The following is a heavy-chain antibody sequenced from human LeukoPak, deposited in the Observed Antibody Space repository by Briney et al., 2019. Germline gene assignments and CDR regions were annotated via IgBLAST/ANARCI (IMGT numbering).Heavy chain of an antibody. D-gene: IGHD6-13*01. CDR1: GYTLTELS. J-gene: IGHJ3*02. CDR3: AASSRWYSAFDI. V-gene: IGHV1-24*01. CDR2: FDPEDGET. Sequence: GASVKVSCKVSGYTLTELSMHWVRQAPGKGLEWMGGFDPEDGETIYAQKFQGRVTMTEDTSTDAAYMELSSLRSEDTAVYYCAASSRWYSAFDIWGQGTMVTVSS.